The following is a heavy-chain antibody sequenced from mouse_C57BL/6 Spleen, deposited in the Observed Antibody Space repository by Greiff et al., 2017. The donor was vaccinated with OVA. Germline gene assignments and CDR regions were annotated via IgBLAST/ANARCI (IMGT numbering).Heavy chain of an antibody. J-gene: IGHJ4*01. V-gene: IGHV1-82*01. CDR3: AKLYYGNSTYAMDY. Sequence: VQLQQSGPELVKPGASVKISCKASGYAFSSSWMNWVKQRPGKGLEWIGRIYPGDGDTNYNGKFKGKATLTADKSSSAAYMQLSSLTSEDSSVYCCAKLYYGNSTYAMDYWGQGTSVTVSS. CDR2: IYPGDGDT. D-gene: IGHD2-1*01. CDR1: GYAFSSSW.